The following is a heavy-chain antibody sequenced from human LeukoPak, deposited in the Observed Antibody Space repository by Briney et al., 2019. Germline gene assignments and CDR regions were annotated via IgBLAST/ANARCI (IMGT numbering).Heavy chain of an antibody. CDR1: GFTSNNYN. CDR2: IGSGGSPI. D-gene: IGHD3-10*01. J-gene: IGHJ4*02. Sequence: GSLRLSCAASGFTSNNYNMNWVRQAPGKGLEWVSYIGSGGSPIYYADSVKGRFTISRDNAKNSLYLQMNRLRAEDTAVYYCARVYGSGSSWDFDYWGQGTLVTVSS. CDR3: ARVYGSGSSWDFDY. V-gene: IGHV3-48*04.